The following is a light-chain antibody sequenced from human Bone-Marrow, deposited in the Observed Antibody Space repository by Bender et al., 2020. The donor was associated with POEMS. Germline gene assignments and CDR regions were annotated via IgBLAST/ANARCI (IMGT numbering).Light chain of an antibody. CDR2: KDN. J-gene: IGLJ3*02. V-gene: IGLV3-25*03. CDR1: ALPKQN. Sequence: SYELTQPPSVSVSPGQTARITCSGDALPKQNGYWYQQKPGQAPVLVIYKDNKRPSGIPDRVSGSKSGTSATLDITGLQTGDEADYYCAAWDSSLSVEVFGGGTKLTVL. CDR3: AAWDSSLSVEV.